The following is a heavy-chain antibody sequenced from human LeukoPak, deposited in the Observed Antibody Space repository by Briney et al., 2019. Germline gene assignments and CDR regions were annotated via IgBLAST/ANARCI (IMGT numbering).Heavy chain of an antibody. Sequence: GASVKVSCKASGYTFTGYYMHWVRQAPGQGLEWMGWINPYSGATNYAQKFQGRVTMTRDTSISTAYMDLSSLKSDDTAVYYCARAHIGNDLFIDYWGQETLVTVSS. J-gene: IGHJ4*02. CDR3: ARAHIGNDLFIDY. CDR2: INPYSGAT. D-gene: IGHD2-21*01. CDR1: GYTFTGYY. V-gene: IGHV1-2*02.